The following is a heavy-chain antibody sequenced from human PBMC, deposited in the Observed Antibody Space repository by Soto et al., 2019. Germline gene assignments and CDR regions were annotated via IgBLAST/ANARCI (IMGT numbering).Heavy chain of an antibody. J-gene: IGHJ6*02. CDR3: ARHRAVAGMPDYYYDMDV. V-gene: IGHV5-51*01. D-gene: IGHD6-19*01. CDR2: VHPGNSGT. Sequence: RGESLKISCKGSGYSFTSYWIAWVRQMPGKGLEWMGIVHPGNSGTKYSPSFQGQVTISADKSISTAYLQWSSLKASDTAMYFCARHRAVAGMPDYYYDMDVWGQGTTVTVSS. CDR1: GYSFTSYW.